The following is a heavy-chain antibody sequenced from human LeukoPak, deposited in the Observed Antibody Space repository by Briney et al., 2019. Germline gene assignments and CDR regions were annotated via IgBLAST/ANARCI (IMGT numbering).Heavy chain of an antibody. Sequence: ASVKVSCKASGYTFTGYYMHWVRQAPGQGLEWMGRINSNSGGTNYAQKLQGRVTMTTDTSTSTAYMELRSLRSDDTAVYYCARLYSGSMWGDNWFDPWGQGTLVTVSS. V-gene: IGHV1-2*06. D-gene: IGHD1-26*01. J-gene: IGHJ5*01. CDR1: GYTFTGYY. CDR3: ARLYSGSMWGDNWFDP. CDR2: INSNSGGT.